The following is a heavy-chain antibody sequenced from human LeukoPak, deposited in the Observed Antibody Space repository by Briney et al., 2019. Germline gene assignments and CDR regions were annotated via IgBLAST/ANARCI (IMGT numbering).Heavy chain of an antibody. CDR1: GGSISSYY. CDR2: IYTSGST. V-gene: IGHV4-4*07. D-gene: IGHD3-22*01. CDR3: AREKREITMIVVVTYCFDY. Sequence: PSETLSLTCTVSGGSISSYYWSWIRQPAGKGLEWIGRIYTSGSTNYNPSLKSRVTMSVDTSKNQFSLKLSSVTAADTAVYYCAREKREITMIVVVTYCFDYWGQGTLVTVSS. J-gene: IGHJ4*02.